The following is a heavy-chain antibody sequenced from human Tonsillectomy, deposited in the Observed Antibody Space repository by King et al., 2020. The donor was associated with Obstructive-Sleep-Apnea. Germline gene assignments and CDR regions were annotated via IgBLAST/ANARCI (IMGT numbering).Heavy chain of an antibody. CDR3: ARSPPYSYDSIGYYYR. CDR1: GGSFSGYY. J-gene: IGHJ5*02. D-gene: IGHD3-22*01. Sequence: VQLQQWGAGLLKPSETLSLTCAVYGGSFSGYYWSWIRQPPGKGLEWIGEINHSGSTNYNPSLKSRVTISVDTSKNQFSLKLSSVTAADTAVYYCARSPPYSYDSIGYYYRWGQGTLVTVSS. V-gene: IGHV4-34*01. CDR2: INHSGST.